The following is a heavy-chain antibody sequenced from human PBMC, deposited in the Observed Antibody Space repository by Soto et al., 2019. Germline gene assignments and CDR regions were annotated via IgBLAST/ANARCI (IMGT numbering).Heavy chain of an antibody. Sequence: QVQLVQSGAEVKKPGASVKVSCKGSGYTFTSYAMHWVRQAPGQRLEWMGWINAGNGNTKYSQKFQGRVTITRDTSPSTAYIELSSLRSEDTAVYYSASVGLGQQAKMDVWGKGTTATVSS. CDR1: GYTFTSYA. J-gene: IGHJ6*04. CDR2: INAGNGNT. CDR3: ASVGLGQQAKMDV. D-gene: IGHD6-13*01. V-gene: IGHV1-3*01.